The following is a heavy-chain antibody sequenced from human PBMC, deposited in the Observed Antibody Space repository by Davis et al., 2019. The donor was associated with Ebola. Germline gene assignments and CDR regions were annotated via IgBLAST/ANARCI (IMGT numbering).Heavy chain of an antibody. Sequence: GESLKISCAASGFTFRNYAMGWVRQAPGKGLEWVSSITGSGGTSHYADSVKGRFTISRDNARNSLYLQMNSLRDEDTAVYYCARGPIGYSDYWGQGTLVSVSS. CDR2: ITGSGGTS. CDR3: ARGPIGYSDY. V-gene: IGHV3-23*01. D-gene: IGHD6-13*01. CDR1: GFTFRNYA. J-gene: IGHJ4*02.